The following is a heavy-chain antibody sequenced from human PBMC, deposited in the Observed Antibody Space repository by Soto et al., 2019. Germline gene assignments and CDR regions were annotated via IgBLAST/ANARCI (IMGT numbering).Heavy chain of an antibody. Sequence: SVKVSCKASGGTFSSYAISWVRQAPGQGLEWMGGIIPIFGTADYAQKFQGRVTITADESTSTAYMELSSLRSEDTAVYYCARAVAGGVYCYYGMDVWGQGTTVTVSS. V-gene: IGHV1-69*13. J-gene: IGHJ6*02. CDR3: ARAVAGGVYCYYGMDV. D-gene: IGHD6-19*01. CDR1: GGTFSSYA. CDR2: IIPIFGTA.